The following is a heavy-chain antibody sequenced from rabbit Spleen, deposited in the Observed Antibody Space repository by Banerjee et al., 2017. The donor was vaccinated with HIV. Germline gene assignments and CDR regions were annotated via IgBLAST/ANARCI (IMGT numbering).Heavy chain of an antibody. D-gene: IGHD8-1*01. CDR2: IDPVFGIT. J-gene: IGHJ6*01. Sequence: QSLEESGGGLVQPGGSLKLSCKASGFTLSSYYMNWVRQAPGKGLEWIGYIDPVFGITYYANWVNGRFSISRENAQNTVFLQMTSLTAADTATYFCARDAGTSFSTYGMDLWGPGTLVTVS. V-gene: IGHV1S7*01. CDR3: ARDAGTSFSTYGMDL. CDR1: GFTLSSYY.